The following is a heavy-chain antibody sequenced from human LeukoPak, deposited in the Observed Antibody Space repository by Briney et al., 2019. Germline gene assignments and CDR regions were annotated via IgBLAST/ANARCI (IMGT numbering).Heavy chain of an antibody. V-gene: IGHV1-46*01. CDR3: ARDTSDIVVVPAVHSSSPFDY. J-gene: IGHJ4*02. CDR1: GYTFTSYY. D-gene: IGHD2-2*01. Sequence: ASVTVSCTASGYTFTSYYMHWVRQAPGQGLEWMGIINPSGGSTSYAQKFQGRVTMTRDTSTSTVYMELSSLRSEDTAVYYCARDTSDIVVVPAVHSSSPFDYWGQGTLVTVSS. CDR2: INPSGGST.